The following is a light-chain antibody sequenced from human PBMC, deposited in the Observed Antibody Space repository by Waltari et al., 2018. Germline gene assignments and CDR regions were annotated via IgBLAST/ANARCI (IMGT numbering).Light chain of an antibody. Sequence: EIVLTQSPGTLSLSPGESAILSCRASQSISDNYLAWYQQKPGQAPRLLIDGASSRAAGTSDRFSGSGSGTDFSRTISGLEPEDFAVYYCQQYGNSPPTFGGGTKVGIK. CDR1: QSISDNY. J-gene: IGKJ4*01. V-gene: IGKV3-20*01. CDR2: GAS. CDR3: QQYGNSPPT.